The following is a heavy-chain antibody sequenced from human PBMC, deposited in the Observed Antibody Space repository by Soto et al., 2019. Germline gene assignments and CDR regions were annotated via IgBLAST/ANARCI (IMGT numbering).Heavy chain of an antibody. CDR1: GGTFSSYA. V-gene: IGHV1-69*12. CDR2: IIPIFGTA. CDR3: ARDECCPGGYSYGPDY. D-gene: IGHD5-18*01. J-gene: IGHJ4*02. Sequence: QVQLVQSGAEVKKPGSSVKVSCKASGGTFSSYAISWVRQAPGQGLEWMGGIIPIFGTANYAQKFQGRVTITADESTSTAYMELSSLRSEDTALYYCARDECCPGGYSYGPDYWGQGTLVTVSS.